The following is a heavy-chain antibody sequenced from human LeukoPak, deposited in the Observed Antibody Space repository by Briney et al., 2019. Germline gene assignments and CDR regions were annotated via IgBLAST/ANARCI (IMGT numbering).Heavy chain of an antibody. D-gene: IGHD6-19*01. Sequence: GGSLRLSCAASGFTFDNYAMHWVRQAPWKGLEWVSVIFNDGNAYYADSVKGRFTISRDNSKNTLYLQMNSLRAEDTALYYCARDQTVAGDWGQGTLVTVSS. V-gene: IGHV3-66*01. CDR2: IFNDGNA. J-gene: IGHJ4*02. CDR3: ARDQTVAGD. CDR1: GFTFDNYA.